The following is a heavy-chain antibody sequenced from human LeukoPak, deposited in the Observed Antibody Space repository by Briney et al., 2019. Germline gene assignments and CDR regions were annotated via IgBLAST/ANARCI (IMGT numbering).Heavy chain of an antibody. CDR1: GFTVSSNY. J-gene: IGHJ6*02. Sequence: GGSLRLSCVASGFTVSSNYMSWVRQAPGKGLEWVSVIYSGGSTYYADSVKGRFTISRDNSKNTLYLQMNSLRAEDTAVYYCARAPGRLYGMDVWGQGTTVTVSS. V-gene: IGHV3-53*01. D-gene: IGHD2-21*01. CDR3: ARAPGRLYGMDV. CDR2: IYSGGST.